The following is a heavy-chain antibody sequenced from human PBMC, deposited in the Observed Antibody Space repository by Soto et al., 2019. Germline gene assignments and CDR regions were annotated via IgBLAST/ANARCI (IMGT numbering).Heavy chain of an antibody. D-gene: IGHD3-3*01. CDR2: INHSGST. J-gene: IGHJ5*02. Sequence: PSETLSLTCAVYGGSFSGYYWSWIRQPPGKGLEWIGEINHSGSTNYNPSLKSRVTISVDTSKNQFSLKLSSVTAADTAVYYCARLRRIHRVYDFSRWFDPWGQGTLVTVSS. CDR1: GGSFSGYY. CDR3: ARLRRIHRVYDFSRWFDP. V-gene: IGHV4-34*01.